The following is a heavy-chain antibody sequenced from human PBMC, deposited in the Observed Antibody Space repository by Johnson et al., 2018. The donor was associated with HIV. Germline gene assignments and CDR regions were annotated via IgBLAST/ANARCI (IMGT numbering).Heavy chain of an antibody. V-gene: IGHV3-11*04. CDR3: ARVLAFDI. CDR2: ISGSGRTR. CDR1: GISFSDYY. J-gene: IGHJ3*02. Sequence: QVQLVESGGGVVQPGRSLRLSCAASGISFSDYYMSWVRQAPGKGLECISCISGSGRTRYYADSVKGRFTISRDNAKNSLYLQMNSLRAEDTAVYYCARVLAFDIWGQGTMVTVSS.